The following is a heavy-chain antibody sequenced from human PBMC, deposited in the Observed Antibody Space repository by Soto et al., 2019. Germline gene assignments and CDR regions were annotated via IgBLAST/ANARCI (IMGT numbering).Heavy chain of an antibody. D-gene: IGHD5-12*01. Sequence: LSLTCAVYGGSFIGYYWSWIRQPPGKGLEWIGEINHSGSTNYNPSLKSRVTISVDTSKNQFSLKLSSVTAADTAVYYCARDGIVATWFDYWGQGTLVTVSS. CDR3: ARDGIVATWFDY. V-gene: IGHV4-34*01. CDR2: INHSGST. CDR1: GGSFIGYY. J-gene: IGHJ4*02.